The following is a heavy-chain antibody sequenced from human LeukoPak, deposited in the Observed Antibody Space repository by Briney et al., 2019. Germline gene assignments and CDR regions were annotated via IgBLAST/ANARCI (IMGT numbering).Heavy chain of an antibody. J-gene: IGHJ5*02. CDR1: GYTFTNYG. D-gene: IGHD6-13*01. CDR3: ARAAAGPSNNWFDP. Sequence: GASVKVSCKASGYTFTNYGISWARQAPGQGLEWMGWISAYNGNTNYAQKLQGRGTMTTDTSTSTAYMELRSLRSDDTAVYYCARAAAGPSNNWFDPWGQGTLVTVSS. CDR2: ISAYNGNT. V-gene: IGHV1-18*01.